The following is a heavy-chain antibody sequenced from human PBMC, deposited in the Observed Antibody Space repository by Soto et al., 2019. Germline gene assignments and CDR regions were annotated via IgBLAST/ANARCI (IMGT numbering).Heavy chain of an antibody. Sequence: PGGSLRLSCAASGFTFNLYCIHCVRQAPGKGLEWVAAIAKDGSDIHYIYSVRGLFTISRDNSENTLYLQIDSRRGDDSAVYYCARAAAYDRSEYYYYFEYWGHGTQVTVSS. J-gene: IGHJ4*01. CDR1: GFTFNLYC. D-gene: IGHD3-22*01. CDR2: IAKDGSDI. CDR3: ARAAAYDRSEYYYYFEY. V-gene: IGHV3-30*03.